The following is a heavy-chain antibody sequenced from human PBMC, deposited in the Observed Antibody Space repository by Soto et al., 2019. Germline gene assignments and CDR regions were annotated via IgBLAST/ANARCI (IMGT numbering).Heavy chain of an antibody. CDR3: AREGGSYDAFDI. CDR1: GFTFSDYG. D-gene: IGHD3-16*01. V-gene: IGHV3-33*01. Sequence: GGSLRLSCAASGFTFSDYGMHWVRQAPGKGLEWVAVIWYDGSNKDYADSVKGRFTISRDNSKNTLHLQMNSLRAEDTAVYYCAREGGSYDAFDIWGQGTMVNVSS. CDR2: IWYDGSNK. J-gene: IGHJ3*02.